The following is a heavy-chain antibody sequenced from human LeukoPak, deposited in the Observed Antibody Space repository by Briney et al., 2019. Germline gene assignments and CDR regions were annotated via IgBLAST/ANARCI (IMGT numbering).Heavy chain of an antibody. CDR2: IAWDADK. J-gene: IGHJ4*02. V-gene: IGHV2-70*20. CDR3: ARIRYGDDYNYEGGAFDS. CDR1: GCSLNARGMC. D-gene: IGHD5-24*01. Sequence: SGPALVNPTQTLTLTCTISGCSLNARGMCVGWVRQPPGKALEWLSLIAWDADKFYRPSLESRLTISRDNSKNQVVLAMTNVDPVDTATYYCARIRYGDDYNYEGGAFDSWGQGTLVTVSS.